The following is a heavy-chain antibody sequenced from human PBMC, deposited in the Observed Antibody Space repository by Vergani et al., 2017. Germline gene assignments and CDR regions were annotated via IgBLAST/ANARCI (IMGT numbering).Heavy chain of an antibody. D-gene: IGHD3-3*01. J-gene: IGHJ5*02. CDR1: GGSISSYY. V-gene: IGHV4-59*08. Sequence: QVQLQQWGAGLLKPSETLSLTCTVSGGSISSYYWSWIRQPPGKGLEWIGYIYYSGSTNYNPSLKSRVTISVDTSKNQFSLKLSSVTAADTAVYYCARASGDYDFWSGYHRNWFDPWGQGTLVTVSS. CDR3: ARASGDYDFWSGYHRNWFDP. CDR2: IYYSGST.